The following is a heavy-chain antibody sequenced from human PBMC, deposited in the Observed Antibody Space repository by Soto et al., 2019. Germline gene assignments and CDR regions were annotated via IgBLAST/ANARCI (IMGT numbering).Heavy chain of an antibody. D-gene: IGHD6-19*01. CDR2: IKHEGSEK. CDR1: GFTFSNYW. Sequence: EVQLVESGGGLVQPGGSLGLSCAATGFTFSNYWMAWVRQAPGKGLEWVTNIKHEGSEKYYVDSVKGRFTISRDNAKNSLHLQMNSLGAEDTAVYYCARFHNSGWFRIFDYWGQGILVTVSS. V-gene: IGHV3-7*03. J-gene: IGHJ4*02. CDR3: ARFHNSGWFRIFDY.